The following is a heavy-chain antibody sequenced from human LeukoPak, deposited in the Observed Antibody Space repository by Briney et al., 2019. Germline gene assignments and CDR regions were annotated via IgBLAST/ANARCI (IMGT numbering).Heavy chain of an antibody. Sequence: GGSLRLSCAASGFTFSSYGMHWVRQAPGKGLEWVAFIRYDGSNKYYADSVKGRFTISRDNSKNKLYLQMNSLRAEDTAVYYCARMNSYGWTKGFDPWGQGTLVTVSS. V-gene: IGHV3-30*02. D-gene: IGHD5-18*01. J-gene: IGHJ5*02. CDR2: IRYDGSNK. CDR1: GFTFSSYG. CDR3: ARMNSYGWTKGFDP.